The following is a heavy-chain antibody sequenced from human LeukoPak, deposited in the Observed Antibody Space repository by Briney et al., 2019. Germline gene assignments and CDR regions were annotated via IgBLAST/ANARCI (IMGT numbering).Heavy chain of an antibody. J-gene: IGHJ4*02. D-gene: IGHD3-22*01. V-gene: IGHV3-33*01. Sequence: PGGSLRPSCAASGFTFSSYGMHWVRQAPGKGLEWVAVIWYDGSNKYYADSVKGRFTISRDNSKNALYLQMNSLRAEDTAVYYCARSLRNYYDSSGYFDYWGQGTLVTVSS. CDR3: ARSLRNYYDSSGYFDY. CDR2: IWYDGSNK. CDR1: GFTFSSYG.